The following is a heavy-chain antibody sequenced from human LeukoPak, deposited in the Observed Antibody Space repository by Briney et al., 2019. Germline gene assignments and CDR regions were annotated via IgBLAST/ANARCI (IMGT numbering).Heavy chain of an antibody. CDR1: GYTFTSYD. J-gene: IGHJ3*02. V-gene: IGHV1-8*03. CDR2: MNPNSGNT. D-gene: IGHD3-22*01. Sequence: ASVKVSCKASGYTFTSYDINWVRQATGQGLEWMGWMNPNSGNTGYAQKFQGRVTITRNTSISTAYMELSSLRSEDTAVYYCARSGTTYYYDSGTRIWGQGTMVTVSS. CDR3: ARSGTTYYYDSGTRI.